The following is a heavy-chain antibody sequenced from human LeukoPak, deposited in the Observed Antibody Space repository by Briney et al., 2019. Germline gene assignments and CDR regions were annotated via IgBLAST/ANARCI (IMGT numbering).Heavy chain of an antibody. V-gene: IGHV3-64*01. Sequence: SGGSLRLSCAASGFTFSSYAMHWVRQAPGKGLEYVSAISSNGGSTYYANSVKGRFTISRDNSKNTLYLQMGSLRAEDMAAYYCARGSRNYYDSSGYYYYWGQGTLVTVSS. J-gene: IGHJ4*02. D-gene: IGHD3-22*01. CDR3: ARGSRNYYDSSGYYYY. CDR1: GFTFSSYA. CDR2: ISSNGGST.